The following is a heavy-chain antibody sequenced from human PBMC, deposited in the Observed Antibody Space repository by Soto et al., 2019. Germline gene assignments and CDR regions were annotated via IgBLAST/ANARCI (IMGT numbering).Heavy chain of an antibody. D-gene: IGHD3-22*01. Sequence: EVQLVESGGGLIQPGGSLRLSCAASGFTFTGNDRNWVRQAPGKGLEWVSLLYSSGSTYYADSVKGRFTISRDNSNNTLYLQMRSLRAEDTAVYYCAARPLLPGAPWGQGTMVTVSS. V-gene: IGHV3-53*01. J-gene: IGHJ3*01. CDR3: AARPLLPGAP. CDR2: LYSSGST. CDR1: GFTFTGND.